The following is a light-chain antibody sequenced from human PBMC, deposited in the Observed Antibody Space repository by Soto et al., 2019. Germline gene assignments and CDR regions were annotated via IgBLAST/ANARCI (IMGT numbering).Light chain of an antibody. CDR3: QQYKTWPRT. CDR1: QSVNNN. J-gene: IGKJ1*01. CDR2: SAS. Sequence: EIVMTQSPATLSVSPGERATLSCRASQSVNNNVAWYQQKPGQPPRLRLYSASRRATGFPVRGSGSGSGTEFTLTISSLQSEDVAVYYCQQYKTWPRTFGQGTKVDIK. V-gene: IGKV3-15*01.